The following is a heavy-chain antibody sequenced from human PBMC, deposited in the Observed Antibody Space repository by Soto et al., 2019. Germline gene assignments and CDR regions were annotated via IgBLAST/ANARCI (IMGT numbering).Heavy chain of an antibody. Sequence: GASVKVSCKASGYTFTSYYMHWVRQAPGQGLEWMGIINPSGGSTSYAQKFQGRVTMTRDTSTSTVYMELSSLRSEDTAVYYCAGQGCTYCSSTSCYACYYYFYMDVWGKGTTVTVSS. CDR2: INPSGGST. V-gene: IGHV1-46*03. CDR3: AGQGCTYCSSTSCYACYYYFYMDV. D-gene: IGHD2-2*01. CDR1: GYTFTSYY. J-gene: IGHJ6*03.